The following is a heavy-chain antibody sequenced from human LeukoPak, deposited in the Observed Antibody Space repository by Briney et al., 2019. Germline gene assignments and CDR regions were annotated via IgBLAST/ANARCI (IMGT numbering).Heavy chain of an antibody. CDR1: GFTLDDYA. D-gene: IGHD3-22*01. CDR2: ISWNSGSI. CDR3: AKDHYYDSRGQVAVDY. J-gene: IGHJ4*02. V-gene: IGHV3-9*01. Sequence: GGSLRLSCAASGFTLDDYAMHWVRQAPGKGLEWVSGISWNSGSIGYADSVKGRFTISRDNAKNSLYLQMNSLRAEDTALYYCAKDHYYDSRGQVAVDYWGQGTLVTVSS.